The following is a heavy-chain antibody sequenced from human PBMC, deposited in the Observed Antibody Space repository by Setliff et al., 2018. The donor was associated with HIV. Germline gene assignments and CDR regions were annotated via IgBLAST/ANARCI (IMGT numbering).Heavy chain of an antibody. CDR2: IYSGGST. D-gene: IGHD2-15*01. J-gene: IGHJ6*03. Sequence: SETLSLTCTVSGGSIGGYYWSWIRRPPGTGLEWLGCIYSGGSTNYNPSLESRVTISLDTSKNQFSLRLTSVTAADTAMYYCAREYYRSGGYYSGWKYYYMDVWGKGTTVTVSS. CDR1: GGSIGGYY. V-gene: IGHV4-4*08. CDR3: AREYYRSGGYYSGWKYYYMDV.